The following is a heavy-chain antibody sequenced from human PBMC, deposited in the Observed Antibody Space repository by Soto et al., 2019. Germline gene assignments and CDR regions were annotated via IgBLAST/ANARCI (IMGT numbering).Heavy chain of an antibody. D-gene: IGHD2-2*01. J-gene: IGHJ3*02. V-gene: IGHV3-30-3*01. Sequence: PGGSLRLPSAASGVTIGSYGIHWIRKATGKGLEWVAVISYDGSDQYYADSVKGRFTFSRDNSKNTLYLQMNTLRTEDTAMYFFVRVSWASSDPINDAFDIWGQGTMVTVSS. CDR1: GVTIGSYG. CDR2: ISYDGSDQ. CDR3: VRVSWASSDPINDAFDI.